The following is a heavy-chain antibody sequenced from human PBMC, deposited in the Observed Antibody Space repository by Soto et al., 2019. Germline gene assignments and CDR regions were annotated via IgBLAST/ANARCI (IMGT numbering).Heavy chain of an antibody. CDR1: GGTFNSYD. CDR3: ARLSRPNYYDTSGFFKDNWFDP. J-gene: IGHJ5*02. Sequence: SVKVSCKASGGTFNSYDINWVRQAPGQGLEWMGGIIPIVETPKYAQKFQGRVTITANESTNTVYMELSSLRSEDTAMYYCARLSRPNYYDTSGFFKDNWFDPWGQGTLVTVSS. V-gene: IGHV1-69*13. D-gene: IGHD3-22*01. CDR2: IIPIVETP.